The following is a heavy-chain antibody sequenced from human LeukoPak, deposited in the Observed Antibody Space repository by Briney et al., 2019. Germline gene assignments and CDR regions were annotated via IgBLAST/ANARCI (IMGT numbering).Heavy chain of an antibody. Sequence: PGGSLRLSGAASGFTSTSYWMTWVRQAPGKGLHWVANINHDGTDKNYADSVKGRFTISRDNAKRSVFLQMNSLRAEDTGLYYCAREDWGPRFDPRGQGTLVTVSS. J-gene: IGHJ5*02. D-gene: IGHD7-27*01. V-gene: IGHV3-7*05. CDR1: GFTSTSYW. CDR2: INHDGTDK. CDR3: AREDWGPRFDP.